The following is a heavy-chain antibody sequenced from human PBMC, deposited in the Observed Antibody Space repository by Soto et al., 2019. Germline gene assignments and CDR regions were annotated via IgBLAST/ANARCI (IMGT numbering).Heavy chain of an antibody. Sequence: GGSLRLSCAASGFTFSSYAMSWVRQAPGKEKEWVSAISGSGGSTYYADSVKGRFTISRDNSKNTTYLQMNSLRAEDTAVYYRAFVEVDTAIVTSEYFQQWGQRTLVTVSS. CDR1: GFTFSSYA. CDR3: AFVEVDTAIVTSEYFQQ. J-gene: IGHJ1*01. CDR2: ISGSGGST. D-gene: IGHD5-18*01. V-gene: IGHV3-23*01.